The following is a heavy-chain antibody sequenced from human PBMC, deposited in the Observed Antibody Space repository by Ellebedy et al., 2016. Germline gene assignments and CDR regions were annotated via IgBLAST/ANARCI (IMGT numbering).Heavy chain of an antibody. Sequence: SETLSLXXTVSGGSISSGDYYWSWIRQPPGKGLEWIGYIYYSGSTYYNPSLKSRVTISVDTSKNQFSLKLSSVTAADTAVYYCARGAHRNDFDYWGQGTLVTVSS. CDR2: IYYSGST. D-gene: IGHD1-1*01. CDR3: ARGAHRNDFDY. J-gene: IGHJ4*02. CDR1: GGSISSGDYY. V-gene: IGHV4-30-4*01.